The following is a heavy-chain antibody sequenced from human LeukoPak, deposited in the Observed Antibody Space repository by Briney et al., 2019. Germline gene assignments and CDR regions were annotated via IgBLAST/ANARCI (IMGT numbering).Heavy chain of an antibody. CDR1: GFTFSSYW. Sequence: GGSLRLSCAASGFTFSSYWMHWVRQAPGKGLVWVSHINSDGSSTSYADSVKGRFTISRDNAKNTLYLQMNSLRAEDTAVYFCARDREGSSWYDFWGQGTLVTVSS. J-gene: IGHJ5*01. CDR2: INSDGSST. V-gene: IGHV3-74*01. D-gene: IGHD6-13*01. CDR3: ARDREGSSWYDF.